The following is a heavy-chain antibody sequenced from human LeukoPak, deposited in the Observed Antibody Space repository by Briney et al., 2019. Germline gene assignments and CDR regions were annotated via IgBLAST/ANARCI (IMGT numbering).Heavy chain of an antibody. J-gene: IGHJ6*02. V-gene: IGHV1-24*01. CDR1: GYTLTELS. CDR3: ATDDIAAAGTTTYYYYGMDV. Sequence: ASVKVSCKVSGYTLTELSMHWVRQAPGKGLEWMGGFDPEDGETIYAQKFQGRVTMTEDTSTDTAYMELSCLRSEDTAVYYCATDDIAAAGTTTYYYYGMDVWGQGTTVTVSS. CDR2: FDPEDGET. D-gene: IGHD6-13*01.